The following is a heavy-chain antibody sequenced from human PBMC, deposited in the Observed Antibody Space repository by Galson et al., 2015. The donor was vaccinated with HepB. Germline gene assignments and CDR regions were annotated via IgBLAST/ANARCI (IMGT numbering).Heavy chain of an antibody. CDR3: ARGSSNAFHS. Sequence: SLRLSCAASGFTFRNYWMDWVRQAPGKGLEWVASIKEDGSQTYYVDSVKGRFTISRDNAKNSLFLQMDSLTAEDTAVYYCARGSSNAFHSWGQGTMVTVSS. J-gene: IGHJ3*01. V-gene: IGHV3-7*03. CDR2: IKEDGSQT. CDR1: GFTFRNYW. D-gene: IGHD6-6*01.